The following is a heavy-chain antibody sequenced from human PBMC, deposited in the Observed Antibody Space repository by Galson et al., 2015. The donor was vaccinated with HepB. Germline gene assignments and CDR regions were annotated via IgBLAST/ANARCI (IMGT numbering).Heavy chain of an antibody. CDR2: ISSGSSYT. J-gene: IGHJ4*02. V-gene: IGHV3-11*06. CDR3: ATYYYDSSGYPY. CDR1: GFTFSDYY. Sequence: SLRLSCAASGFTFSDYYMSWIRQAPGKGLEWVSYISSGSSYTNYADSAKGRFTISRDNAKNSLYLQMNSLRAEDTAVYYCATYYYDSSGYPYWGQGTLVTVSS. D-gene: IGHD3-22*01.